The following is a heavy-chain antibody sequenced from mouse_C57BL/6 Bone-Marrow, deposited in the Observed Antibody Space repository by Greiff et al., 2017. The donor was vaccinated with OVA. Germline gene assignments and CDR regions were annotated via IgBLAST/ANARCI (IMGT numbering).Heavy chain of an antibody. Sequence: VQLQQSGPVLVKPGASVKMSCKASGYTFTDYYMNWVKQSHGKSLEWIGVINPYNGGTSYNQKFKGKATLTVDKSSSTAYMELNSLTSEDSAVYYCARGGYGTSFAYWGQGTLVTVSA. CDR3: ARGGYGTSFAY. CDR2: INPYNGGT. D-gene: IGHD2-1*01. J-gene: IGHJ3*01. CDR1: GYTFTDYY. V-gene: IGHV1-19*01.